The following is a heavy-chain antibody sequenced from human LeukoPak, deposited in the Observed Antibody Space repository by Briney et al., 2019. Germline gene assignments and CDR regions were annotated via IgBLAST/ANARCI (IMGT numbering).Heavy chain of an antibody. Sequence: PGGSLRLSCAASGFTFSSYWMSWVRQAPGKGREWVANIKQDGSEKYYVDSVKGRFTISRDTAKNSLYLQMNSLRAEDTAMYYCARDPFYYMDVWGKGTTVTVSS. J-gene: IGHJ6*03. V-gene: IGHV3-7*01. CDR3: ARDPFYYMDV. CDR2: IKQDGSEK. CDR1: GFTFSSYW.